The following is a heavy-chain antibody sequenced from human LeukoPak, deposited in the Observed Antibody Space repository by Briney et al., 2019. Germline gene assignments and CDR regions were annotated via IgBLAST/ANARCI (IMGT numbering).Heavy chain of an antibody. J-gene: IGHJ4*02. V-gene: IGHV3-33*08. Sequence: GGSLRLSCAASGFTFSSYAMSWVRQAPGKGLEWVAVIWYDGSKKYYADSVKGRFTISRDNSKNTLYLLMNSLRAEDTAVYYCARAQWELLRGVDYWGQGTLVTVSS. CDR3: ARAQWELLRGVDY. D-gene: IGHD1-26*01. CDR1: GFTFSSYA. CDR2: IWYDGSKK.